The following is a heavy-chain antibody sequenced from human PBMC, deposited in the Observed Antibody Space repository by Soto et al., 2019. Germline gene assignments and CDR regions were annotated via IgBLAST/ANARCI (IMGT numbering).Heavy chain of an antibody. V-gene: IGHV3-33*01. D-gene: IGHD6-6*01. CDR1: GFTFSSYG. CDR2: IWYDGSNK. Sequence: QPGGSLRLSCAASGFTFSSYGMHWVRQAPGKGLEWVAVIWYDGSNKYYADSVKGRFTISRDNSKNTLYLQMNSLRAEDTAVYYCAREGSSSYRNYYYYMDVWGKGTTVTVSS. J-gene: IGHJ6*03. CDR3: AREGSSSYRNYYYYMDV.